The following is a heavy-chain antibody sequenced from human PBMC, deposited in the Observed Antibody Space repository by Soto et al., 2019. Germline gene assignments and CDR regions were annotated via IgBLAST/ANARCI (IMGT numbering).Heavy chain of an antibody. Sequence: SETLSLTCTVSGGSISSYYWSWIRQPPGKGLEWIGYIYYSGSTNYNPSLKSRVTISVDTSKNQFSLKLSSVTAADTAVYYCARERVAFDIWGQGTIVTVSS. CDR3: ARERVAFDI. V-gene: IGHV4-59*01. CDR2: IYYSGST. J-gene: IGHJ3*02. CDR1: GGSISSYY.